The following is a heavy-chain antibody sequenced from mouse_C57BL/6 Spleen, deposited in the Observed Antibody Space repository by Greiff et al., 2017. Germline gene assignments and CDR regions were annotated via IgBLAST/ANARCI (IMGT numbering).Heavy chain of an antibody. CDR2: INPNNGGT. V-gene: IGHV1-18*01. Sequence: LVKPGASVKIPCKASGYTFTDYNMDWVKQSHGKSLEWIGDINPNNGGTIYNQKFKGKATLTVDKSSSTAYMELRSLTSEDTAVYYCARREYYYGSSLDYWGQGTTLTVSS. CDR1: GYTFTDYN. D-gene: IGHD1-1*01. CDR3: ARREYYYGSSLDY. J-gene: IGHJ2*01.